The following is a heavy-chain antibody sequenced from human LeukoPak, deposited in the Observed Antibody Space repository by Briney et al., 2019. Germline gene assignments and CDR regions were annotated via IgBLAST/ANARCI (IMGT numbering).Heavy chain of an antibody. J-gene: IGHJ4*02. CDR3: AKIVGATDY. Sequence: GGSLRLSCAASGFTFSSYGMSWVRQAPGKGLEWVSAISGDGATTYYADSVKGRFTISRDNSKNTLYLQMNSLRAEDTAVYYCAKIVGATDYWGQGTLVTVSS. CDR1: GFTFSSYG. V-gene: IGHV3-23*01. CDR2: ISGDGATT. D-gene: IGHD1-26*01.